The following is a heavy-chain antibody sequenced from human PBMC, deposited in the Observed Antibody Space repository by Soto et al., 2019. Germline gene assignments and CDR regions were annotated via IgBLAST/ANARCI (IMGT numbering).Heavy chain of an antibody. Sequence: QVQLVQSGAEVKKPGSSVKVSCKGSGGTFSSYAISWVRQAPGQGLEWMGGIIPIFGTANYAQKFQGRVTITADESTSTAYMELSSLRSEDTAVYYCSCGFWSGYYLSYYYGMDVWGQGTTVTVSS. J-gene: IGHJ6*02. D-gene: IGHD3-3*01. CDR2: IIPIFGTA. V-gene: IGHV1-69*13. CDR3: SCGFWSGYYLSYYYGMDV. CDR1: GGTFSSYA.